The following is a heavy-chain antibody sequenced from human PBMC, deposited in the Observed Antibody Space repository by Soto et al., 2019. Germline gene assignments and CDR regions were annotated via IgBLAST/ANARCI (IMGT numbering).Heavy chain of an antibody. CDR3: ARQSTWSNDAFDF. J-gene: IGHJ3*01. D-gene: IGHD1-26*01. Sequence: GESLKISCKGSGCGFSIHWVAWLRQMPGKGLEWVGIIYPGNSNTMYSPSFQGQVTISADTALSTTYLQWDTLKPSDTAIYFCARQSTWSNDAFDFWGQGTRVTVS. CDR1: GCGFSIHW. CDR2: IYPGNSNT. V-gene: IGHV5-51*01.